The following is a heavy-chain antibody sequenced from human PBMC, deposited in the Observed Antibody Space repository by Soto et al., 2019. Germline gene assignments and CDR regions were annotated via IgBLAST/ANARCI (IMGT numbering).Heavy chain of an antibody. Sequence: SLGLSCATSGFTFRSYGMHWVRKAPGKGLEWVAVISYDGSNKYYADSVKGRFTISRDNSKNTLYLQMNSLRAEDTAVYYCAKPLRVSATSSDYWRQVTLVTVSS. CDR2: ISYDGSNK. V-gene: IGHV3-30*18. J-gene: IGHJ4*02. CDR3: AKPLRVSATSSDY. D-gene: IGHD2-15*01. CDR1: GFTFRSYG.